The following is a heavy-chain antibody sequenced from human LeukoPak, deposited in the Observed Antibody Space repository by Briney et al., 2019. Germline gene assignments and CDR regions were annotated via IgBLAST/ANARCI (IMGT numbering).Heavy chain of an antibody. CDR3: VKAPNSYGSSRTFFEF. J-gene: IGHJ4*02. CDR1: GFTFDDYA. V-gene: IGHV3-9*01. D-gene: IGHD6-6*01. Sequence: GGSLRLSCAASGFTFDDYAMHWVRQGPGGGLEWVSGITWNSRGTDYADSVKGRFTISRDNAKNFLFLQMNSLRAEDTALYYCVKAPNSYGSSRTFFEFWGQGTLVTVSS. CDR2: ITWNSRGT.